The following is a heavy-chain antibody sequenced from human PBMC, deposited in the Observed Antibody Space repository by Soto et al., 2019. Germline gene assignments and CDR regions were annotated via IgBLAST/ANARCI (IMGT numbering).Heavy chain of an antibody. Sequence: SETLSLTCTVSDGSISSGGYYWSWIRQHPGKGLEWIGYIYYSGSTYYNPSLKSRVTISVDTSKNQFSLKLSSVTAADTAVYYCARSPSGGGWYHFDYWGQGTLVTVSS. V-gene: IGHV4-31*03. CDR3: ARSPSGGGWYHFDY. J-gene: IGHJ4*02. CDR1: DGSISSGGYY. CDR2: IYYSGST. D-gene: IGHD6-19*01.